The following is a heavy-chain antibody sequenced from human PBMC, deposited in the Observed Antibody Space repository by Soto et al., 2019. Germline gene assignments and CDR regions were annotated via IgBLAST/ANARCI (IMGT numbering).Heavy chain of an antibody. CDR2: IYYSGST. CDR3: ARDNGYSYGYTLDH. Sequence: QVQLQESGPGQVKPSETLSLTCTVSGGSISSYYWSWIRQPPGKGLEWIGYIYYSGSTNYNPSLKSRVTISVDTSKNQFSLKLSSVTAADTAVYYCARDNGYSYGYTLDHWGQGTLVTVSS. D-gene: IGHD5-18*01. J-gene: IGHJ4*02. V-gene: IGHV4-59*01. CDR1: GGSISSYY.